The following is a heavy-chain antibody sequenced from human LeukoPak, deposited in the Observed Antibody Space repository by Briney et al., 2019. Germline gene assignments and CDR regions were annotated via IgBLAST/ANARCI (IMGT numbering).Heavy chain of an antibody. V-gene: IGHV3-30*03. CDR2: ISNDGTIK. D-gene: IGHD5-18*01. CDR1: GFTFSTYG. Sequence: GGSLRLSCAASGFTFSTYGMHWVCQAPGKGLEWVAVISNDGTIKYYADSVKGRFPVSRDNSKNTVYLQMNSLRAEDTAVYYCAREWSGYSFDYWGQGALVAVSS. CDR3: AREWSGYSFDY. J-gene: IGHJ4*02.